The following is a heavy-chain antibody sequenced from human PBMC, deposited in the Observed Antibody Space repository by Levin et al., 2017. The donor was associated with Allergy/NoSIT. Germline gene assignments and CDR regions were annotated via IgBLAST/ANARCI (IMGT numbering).Heavy chain of an antibody. V-gene: IGHV4-30-4*01. CDR1: GGSISSGDYY. Sequence: KTSETLSLTCTVSGGSISSGDYYWSWIRQPPGKGLEWIGYIYYSGSTYYNPSLKSRVTISVDTSKNQFSLKLSSVTAADTAVYYCARGKKSRYSSSAYYSGMDVWGQGTTVTVSS. CDR3: ARGKKSRYSSSAYYSGMDV. D-gene: IGHD6-13*01. CDR2: IYYSGST. J-gene: IGHJ6*02.